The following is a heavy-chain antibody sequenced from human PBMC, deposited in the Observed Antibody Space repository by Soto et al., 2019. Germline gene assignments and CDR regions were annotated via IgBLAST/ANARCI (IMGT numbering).Heavy chain of an antibody. CDR1: GGSFSGYY. CDR3: ARSRYCSSTSCYAYYDY. CDR2: INHSGST. J-gene: IGHJ4*02. V-gene: IGHV4-34*01. D-gene: IGHD2-2*01. Sequence: SETLSLTCAVYGGSFSGYYWIWIRQPPGKGLEWIGEINHSGSTNYNPSLKSRVTISVDTSKNQFSLKLSSVTAADTAVYYCARSRYCSSTSCYAYYDYWGQGTLVTVSS.